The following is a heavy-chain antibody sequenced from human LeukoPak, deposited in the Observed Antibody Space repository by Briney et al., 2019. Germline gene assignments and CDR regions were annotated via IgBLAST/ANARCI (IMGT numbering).Heavy chain of an antibody. CDR3: ARHASHYYDSSGYYGPPLHDY. V-gene: IGHV4-39*01. CDR2: IYYSGST. J-gene: IGHJ4*02. D-gene: IGHD3-22*01. CDR1: GGSISSSSYY. Sequence: SETLSLTCTVSGGSISSSSYYWGWIRQPPGKGLEWIGSIYYSGSTYYNPSLKSRVTISVDTSKNQFSLKLSSVTAADTAVYYCARHASHYYDSSGYYGPPLHDYWGQGTLVTVSS.